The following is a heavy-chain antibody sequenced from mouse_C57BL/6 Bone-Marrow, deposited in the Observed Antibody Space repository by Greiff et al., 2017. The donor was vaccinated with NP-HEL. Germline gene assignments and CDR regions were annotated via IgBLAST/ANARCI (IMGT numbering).Heavy chain of an antibody. CDR3: TTGDSSPYAIDN. V-gene: IGHV14-4*01. Sequence: EVQLQQSGAELVRPGASVKLSCTVSGFNIKDDYMHWVKQRPEPGLEWIGWIDPENGDTEYASKFQGKATITADTSSNTAYMQLSNRTSEDTAVYYCTTGDSSPYAIDNWGQGTSGTVSA. J-gene: IGHJ4*01. CDR2: IDPENGDT. D-gene: IGHD1-1*01. CDR1: GFNIKDDY.